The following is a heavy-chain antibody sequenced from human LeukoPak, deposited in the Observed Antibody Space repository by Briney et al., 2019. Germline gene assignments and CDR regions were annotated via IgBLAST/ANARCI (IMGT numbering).Heavy chain of an antibody. V-gene: IGHV3-23*01. CDR2: LSDSGAST. CDR1: GFTFNKYA. Sequence: GGSLRLSCAASGFTFNKYAMTWVRQAPGQGLEWASGLSDSGASTFYAESVRGRFTISRDNSKNVLYLHINSLRAEDTAVYYCAKDARTGVWNIGDSWFDPWGQGTLVTVSS. D-gene: IGHD2/OR15-2a*01. CDR3: AKDARTGVWNIGDSWFDP. J-gene: IGHJ5*02.